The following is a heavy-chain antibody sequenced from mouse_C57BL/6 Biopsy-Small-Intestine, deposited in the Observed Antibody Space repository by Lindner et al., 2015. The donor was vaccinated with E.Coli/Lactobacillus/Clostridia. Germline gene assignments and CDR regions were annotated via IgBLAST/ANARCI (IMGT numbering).Heavy chain of an antibody. J-gene: IGHJ4*01. CDR2: MNANSGNT. CDR1: GGTFRGYA. V-gene: IGHV1-81*01. Sequence: SVKVSCKASGGTFRGYAINWVRQATGQGLEWMGWMNANSGNTGYGQKFRGRVTMTRDTSISTAYMELSSLRSEDTAVYYCARVSPSGRYPADFDYWGQGTLVTVSS. CDR3: ARVSPSGRYPADFDY. D-gene: IGHD2-10*02.